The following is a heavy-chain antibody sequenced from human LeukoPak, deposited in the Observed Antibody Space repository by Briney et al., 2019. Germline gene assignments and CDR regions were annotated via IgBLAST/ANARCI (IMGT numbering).Heavy chain of an antibody. CDR3: AKDSRGYYYDSSGGRYFDY. CDR2: ISGSGGST. CDR1: GFTFSSYA. D-gene: IGHD3-22*01. Sequence: RGGSLRLSCAASGFTFSSYAMSWVRQAPGKGLEWVSAISGSGGSTYYADSVKGRFTISRDNSKNTLYLQMSSLRAEDTAVYYCAKDSRGYYYDSSGGRYFDYWGQGTLVTVSS. V-gene: IGHV3-23*01. J-gene: IGHJ4*02.